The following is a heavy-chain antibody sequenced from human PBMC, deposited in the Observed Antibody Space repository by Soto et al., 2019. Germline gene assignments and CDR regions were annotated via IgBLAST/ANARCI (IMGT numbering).Heavy chain of an antibody. D-gene: IGHD2-15*01. J-gene: IGHJ6*03. CDR2: INHSGST. Sequence: PSETLSLTCAVYGGSFSGYYWSWIRQPPGKGLEWIGEINHSGSTNYNPSLKSRVTISVDTSKNQFSLKLSSVTAADTAVYYCARESDCSGGSCYRYYYYYYMDVWGKGTTVTVSS. CDR1: GGSFSGYY. CDR3: ARESDCSGGSCYRYYYYYYMDV. V-gene: IGHV4-34*01.